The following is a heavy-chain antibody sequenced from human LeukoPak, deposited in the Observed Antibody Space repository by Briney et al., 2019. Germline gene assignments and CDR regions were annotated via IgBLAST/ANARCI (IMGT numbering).Heavy chain of an antibody. CDR1: GFTFSSYA. Sequence: PGGSLRLSCAASGFTFSSYAMSWVRQAPGKGPEWVSAISGNGGSTYYADSVKGRFTISRDNSKNTLYLQMNSLRAEDTAVYYCAKEGYYGSGNWFDPWGQGTLVTVSS. CDR2: ISGNGGST. D-gene: IGHD3-10*01. J-gene: IGHJ5*02. CDR3: AKEGYYGSGNWFDP. V-gene: IGHV3-23*01.